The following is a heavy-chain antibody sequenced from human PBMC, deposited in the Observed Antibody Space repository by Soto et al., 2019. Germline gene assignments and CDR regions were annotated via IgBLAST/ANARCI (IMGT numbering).Heavy chain of an antibody. Sequence: QVQLVESGGGVVQPGRSLRLSCAASGFTFSSYGMHWVRQAPGKGLEWVAVISYDGSNKYYADSVKGRFTISRDNSKNTLYLQMNSLRAEDTAVYYCAKDRRSIAAAYYFEYWGQGTLVTVSS. V-gene: IGHV3-30*18. CDR3: AKDRRSIAAAYYFEY. J-gene: IGHJ4*02. CDR1: GFTFSSYG. CDR2: ISYDGSNK. D-gene: IGHD6-13*01.